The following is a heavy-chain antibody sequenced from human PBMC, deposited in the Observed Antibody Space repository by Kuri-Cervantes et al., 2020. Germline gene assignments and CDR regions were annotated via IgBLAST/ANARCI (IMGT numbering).Heavy chain of an antibody. Sequence: ASVKVSCKASGYTFTSYYMHWVRQAPGQGLEWMGIINPSGGSTSYAQKFQGRVTITADESTSTAYMELSSLRSEDTAVYYCARAVAGTNYYYGMDVWGQGTTVTVSS. D-gene: IGHD6-19*01. CDR2: INPSGGST. J-gene: IGHJ6*02. CDR1: GYTFTSYY. CDR3: ARAVAGTNYYYGMDV. V-gene: IGHV1-46*01.